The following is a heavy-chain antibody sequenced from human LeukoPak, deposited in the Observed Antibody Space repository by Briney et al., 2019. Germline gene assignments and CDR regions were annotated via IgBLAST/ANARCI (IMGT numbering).Heavy chain of an antibody. Sequence: ASVKVSCKASDYTFTNYPISWVRQIPGHGLEWMGWVSPANGHTNCAQKFQGRVIMTTDTSTTTAYMELRSLGSDDTAMYYCARNSYGYFRFFDYWGQGTLVTVSS. D-gene: IGHD5-18*01. CDR3: ARNSYGYFRFFDY. V-gene: IGHV1-18*01. J-gene: IGHJ4*02. CDR1: DYTFTNYP. CDR2: VSPANGHT.